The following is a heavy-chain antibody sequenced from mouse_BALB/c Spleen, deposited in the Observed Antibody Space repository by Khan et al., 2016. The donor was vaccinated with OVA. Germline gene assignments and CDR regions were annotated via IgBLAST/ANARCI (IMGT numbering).Heavy chain of an antibody. D-gene: IGHD4-1*01. CDR2: ISYSGNT. Sequence: QLQESGPGLVKPSQSLSLTCTVTGYSITSDYAWNWIRQFPGNKLEWMGYISYSGNTKYNPSLKSRISVTRDTSKNQFFLQLNSVTTEDTATYDCARMSGGDFDFWGQGTTLTVSS. V-gene: IGHV3-2*02. CDR3: ARMSGGDFDF. CDR1: GYSITSDYA. J-gene: IGHJ2*01.